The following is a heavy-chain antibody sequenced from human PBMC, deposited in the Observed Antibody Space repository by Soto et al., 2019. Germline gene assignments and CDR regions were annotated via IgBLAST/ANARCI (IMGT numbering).Heavy chain of an antibody. V-gene: IGHV1-69*01. J-gene: IGHJ6*02. Sequence: QVQLVRSGAEVKKPGSSVKVSCKASGGTFSSYAISWVRQAPGQGLEWMGGIIPIFGTANYAQKFQGRVTITADESTSTAYMELSSLRSEDTAVYYCARSLGYCSSTSCYPETRYGMDVWGQGTTVTVSS. CDR3: ARSLGYCSSTSCYPETRYGMDV. CDR2: IIPIFGTA. D-gene: IGHD2-2*01. CDR1: GGTFSSYA.